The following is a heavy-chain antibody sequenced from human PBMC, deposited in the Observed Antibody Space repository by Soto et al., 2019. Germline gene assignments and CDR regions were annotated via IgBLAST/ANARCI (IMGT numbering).Heavy chain of an antibody. D-gene: IGHD4-4*01. CDR3: GRHPRDDYNYGGSGIFDY. CDR2: MYYSGSS. Sequence: QLQLQESGPGLVKPSETLSLTCSVSGGSISSRTFWWAWIRQPPGKGLEWIGDMYYSGSSYSSPSLKSRVTLAVDTSKNQLSLKLNSVTAADTAVYYCGRHPRDDYNYGGSGIFDYWGQGTLVTVSS. V-gene: IGHV4-39*01. CDR1: GGSISSRTFW. J-gene: IGHJ4*02.